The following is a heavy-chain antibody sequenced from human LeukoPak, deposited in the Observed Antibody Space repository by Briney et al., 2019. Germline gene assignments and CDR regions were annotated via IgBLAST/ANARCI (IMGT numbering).Heavy chain of an antibody. Sequence: GGSLRLSCAASGFTFSSYAMHWVRQAPGKGLEWVAVISYDGSNKYYADSVKGRFTISRDNSKNTLYLQMNSLRAGDTALYYCAKKLFTGMGFYFDSWGQGTLVTVSS. D-gene: IGHD3-10*01. CDR2: ISYDGSNK. J-gene: IGHJ4*02. CDR3: AKKLFTGMGFYFDS. V-gene: IGHV3-30-3*02. CDR1: GFTFSSYA.